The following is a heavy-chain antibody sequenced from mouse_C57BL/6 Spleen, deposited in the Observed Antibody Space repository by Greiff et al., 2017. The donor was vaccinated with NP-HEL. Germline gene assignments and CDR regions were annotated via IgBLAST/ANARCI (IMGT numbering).Heavy chain of an antibody. Sequence: QVQLQQSGAELVRPGTSVKLSCKASGYTFTSYWMHWVKQRPGQGLEWIGVIDPSDSYTNYNQKFKGKATLTVDTSSSTAYMQLSSLTSEDSAVYYCASGLRTWFAYWGQGTLVTVSA. CDR1: GYTFTSYW. CDR3: ASGLRTWFAY. J-gene: IGHJ3*01. CDR2: IDPSDSYT. D-gene: IGHD1-1*01. V-gene: IGHV1-59*01.